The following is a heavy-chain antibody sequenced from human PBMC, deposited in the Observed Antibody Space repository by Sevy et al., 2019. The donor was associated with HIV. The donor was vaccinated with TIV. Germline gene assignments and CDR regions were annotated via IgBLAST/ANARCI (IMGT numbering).Heavy chain of an antibody. CDR1: SGSFSAYY. Sequence: SETLSLTRAVYSGSFSAYYWSWIRQPPGKGLEWIGEINHSGSTNYNPSLKSRVTISLHTSKDQFSLKLTSVTAADTAVDYGACGGTGTAWPYYFDYWGQGTLVTVSS. D-gene: IGHD1-7*01. V-gene: IGHV4-34*01. CDR3: ACGGTGTAWPYYFDY. CDR2: INHSGST. J-gene: IGHJ4*02.